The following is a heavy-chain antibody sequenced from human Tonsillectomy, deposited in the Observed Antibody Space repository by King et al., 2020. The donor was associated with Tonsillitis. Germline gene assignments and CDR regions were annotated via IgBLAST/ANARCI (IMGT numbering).Heavy chain of an antibody. V-gene: IGHV1-69*04. J-gene: IGHJ6*03. CDR2: IILILGLA. D-gene: IGHD3-3*02. Sequence: QLVQSGAEVKKPGSSVKVSCKASGGTFSSYAISWVRQAPGQGLEWMGRIILILGLANYAQQFQGRVPITAAKSTSTAYMELSSLRSEDTAVYYCARDSTYYYYMAVWGKGTTVTVSS. CDR1: GGTFSSYA. CDR3: ARDSTYYYYMAV.